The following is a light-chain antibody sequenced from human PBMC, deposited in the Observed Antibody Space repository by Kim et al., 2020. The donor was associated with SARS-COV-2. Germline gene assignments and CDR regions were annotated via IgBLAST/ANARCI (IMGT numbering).Light chain of an antibody. J-gene: IGLJ3*02. CDR3: QVWETSWV. CDR1: NIGSKN. CDR2: YDS. Sequence: SYELTQPPSVSVAPGKTARISCGGNNIGSKNVHWYQQKPGQAPVLVIYYDSDRPSGIPERFSGSNSGNTATLTISRVEAGDEADYYCQVWETSWVFGGGTQLTVL. V-gene: IGLV3-21*01.